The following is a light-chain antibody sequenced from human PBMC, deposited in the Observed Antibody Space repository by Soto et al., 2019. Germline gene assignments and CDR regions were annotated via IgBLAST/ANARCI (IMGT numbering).Light chain of an antibody. CDR1: QSVSSTY. Sequence: EIVLTQSPGTLSLSPGERATLSCRASQSVSSTYLAWYQQKPGQAPRLLIYGASSKATGIPDKFSGSGSETDFTLTSSRLEPEDFAVYYCQQYGSSPLTCGGGTEVDI. J-gene: IGKJ4*01. CDR2: GAS. V-gene: IGKV3-20*01. CDR3: QQYGSSPLT.